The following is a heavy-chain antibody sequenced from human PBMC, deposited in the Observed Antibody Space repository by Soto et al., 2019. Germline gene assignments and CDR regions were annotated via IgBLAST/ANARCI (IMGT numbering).Heavy chain of an antibody. CDR1: GYTFTSYE. CDR3: ARGELLWFGELLR. CDR2: MNPNSGDT. J-gene: IGHJ4*02. Sequence: QVQLVQSGAEVKKPGASVKVSCKASGYTFTSYEINWVRQATGQGLEWMGWMNPNSGDTGYAQKFQGRVTMTRHTSISTGYMELSSLRSEDTAVYYCARGELLWFGELLRWGQGTLVTVSS. V-gene: IGHV1-8*01. D-gene: IGHD3-10*01.